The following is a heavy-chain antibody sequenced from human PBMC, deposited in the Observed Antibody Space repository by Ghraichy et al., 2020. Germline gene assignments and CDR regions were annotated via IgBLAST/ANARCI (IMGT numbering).Heavy chain of an antibody. CDR3: ASHRWGSSSTRDPYFDY. Sequence: SETLSLTCTVSGGSISSYYWSWIRQPPGKGLEWIGYIYYSGSTNYNPSLKSRVTISVDTSKNQFSLKLSSVTAADTAVYYCASHRWGSSSTRDPYFDYWGQGTLVTVSS. D-gene: IGHD6-6*01. CDR1: GGSISSYY. J-gene: IGHJ4*02. V-gene: IGHV4-59*08. CDR2: IYYSGST.